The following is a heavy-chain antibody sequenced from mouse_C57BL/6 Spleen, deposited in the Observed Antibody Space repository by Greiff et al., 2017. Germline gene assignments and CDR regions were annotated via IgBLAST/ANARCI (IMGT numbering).Heavy chain of an antibody. J-gene: IGHJ1*03. CDR3: ARLKDGYFDV. CDR1: GFTFSSYG. Sequence: EVQLVESGGDLVKPGGSLKLSCAASGFTFSSYGMSWVRQTPDKRLEWVATISSGGSYTYYPDSVKGRFTISRDNAKNTLYLQMISLKSEDTAMYYCARLKDGYFDVWGTGTTVTVSS. CDR2: ISSGGSYT. V-gene: IGHV5-6*01.